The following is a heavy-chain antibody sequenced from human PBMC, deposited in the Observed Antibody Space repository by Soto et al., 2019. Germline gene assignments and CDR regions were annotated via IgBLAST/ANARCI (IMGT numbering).Heavy chain of an antibody. CDR2: INAGNGNT. D-gene: IGHD5-12*01. V-gene: IGHV1-3*01. J-gene: IGHJ1*01. CDR3: ARSAKKTWLPDF. Sequence: ASVKVSCKASGFSFLDYSILWVRQAPGQSLEWLGWINAGNGNTKYSHKFQDRVTITSDTSATTTYMELRSLRSEDTAVFYCARSAKKTWLPDFWGQGTLVTVSS. CDR1: GFSFLDYS.